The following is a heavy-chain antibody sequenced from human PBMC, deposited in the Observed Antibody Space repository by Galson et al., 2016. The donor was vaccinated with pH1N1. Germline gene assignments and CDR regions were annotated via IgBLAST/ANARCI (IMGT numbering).Heavy chain of an antibody. CDR3: AKDIIHSTVTRTAGFVP. V-gene: IGHV3-9*01. CDR1: GFTFDDYA. CDR2: ISWNSGTL. Sequence: SLRLSCAASGFTFDDYAMHRVRQDPGKGREWVSGISWNSGTLGYADSVKGRFTIYRDNAKNSLYLQMNSLRAEDTALYYCAKDIIHSTVTRTAGFVPWGQGTLVTVSS. J-gene: IGHJ5*02. D-gene: IGHD4-17*01.